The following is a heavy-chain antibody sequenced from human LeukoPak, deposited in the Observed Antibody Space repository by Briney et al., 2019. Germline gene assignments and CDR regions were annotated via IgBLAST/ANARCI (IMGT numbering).Heavy chain of an antibody. Sequence: ASVKVSCKASGYTFTSYGISWVRQAPGQGLEWMGWISAYNGNTNYAQKLQGRVTMTTDTSTSTAYMELRSLRSDDTAVYYCARYAEEVAGSHYFDYWGQGTLVTVSS. D-gene: IGHD6-19*01. J-gene: IGHJ4*02. CDR3: ARYAEEVAGSHYFDY. CDR2: ISAYNGNT. V-gene: IGHV1-18*01. CDR1: GYTFTSYG.